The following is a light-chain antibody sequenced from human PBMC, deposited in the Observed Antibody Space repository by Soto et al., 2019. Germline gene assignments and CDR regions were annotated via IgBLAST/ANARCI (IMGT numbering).Light chain of an antibody. Sequence: EVVLTQSPVTLSLSPGERATLSCRASQSFRGLLAWYQQKPGQAPRLLIFVAYNRATGIPPRFSGSGSGTDFTLTISSLEPEDSAVYYCQQRNKWPITFGQGTRLEIK. CDR3: QQRNKWPIT. J-gene: IGKJ5*01. CDR2: VAY. CDR1: QSFRGL. V-gene: IGKV3-11*01.